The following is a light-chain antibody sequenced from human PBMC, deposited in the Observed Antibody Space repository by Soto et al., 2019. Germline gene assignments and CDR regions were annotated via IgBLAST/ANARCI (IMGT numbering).Light chain of an antibody. V-gene: IGKV3-20*01. CDR2: GAS. J-gene: IGKJ4*01. Sequence: EIVLTQSPGTLSLSPGERATFSCRASQSVSSNYLAWYQQKPGQAPRLLIYGASSRATGIPGRFSGSGSGTEFTLTISSLQSEDFAVYYCQQYDTWPLTFGGGTKVDIK. CDR1: QSVSSNY. CDR3: QQYDTWPLT.